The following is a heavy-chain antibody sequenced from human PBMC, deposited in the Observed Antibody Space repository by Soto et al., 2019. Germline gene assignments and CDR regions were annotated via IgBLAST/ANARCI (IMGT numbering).Heavy chain of an antibody. CDR3: TTTRPGTNVFDN. Sequence: EVQLVESGGGLVEPGGSLRLSCAASGITFSNAWMNWVRKAPGKGLEYIGRIRSKTDGGTTEYAAPVEGRFTVSRDDSKNTLYLQMSGLKTEETAVYYCTTTRPGTNVFDNWGQGKLVTGSS. CDR1: GITFSNAW. D-gene: IGHD6-13*01. CDR2: IRSKTDGGTT. V-gene: IGHV3-15*01. J-gene: IGHJ3*02.